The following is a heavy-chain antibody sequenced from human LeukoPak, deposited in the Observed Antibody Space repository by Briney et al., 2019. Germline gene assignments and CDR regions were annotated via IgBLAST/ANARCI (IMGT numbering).Heavy chain of an antibody. Sequence: GGSLRLSCVTSGFTFTNYWMSWVRQAPGKGLEWVANIREDGGHKNYVDSVKGRFSISRDNAKNSLFLQMDSLGVDDTAIYYCARDGRGGHNDFWGQGTLITVSS. D-gene: IGHD4-23*01. CDR2: IREDGGHK. V-gene: IGHV3-7*01. J-gene: IGHJ4*02. CDR3: ARDGRGGHNDF. CDR1: GFTFTNYW.